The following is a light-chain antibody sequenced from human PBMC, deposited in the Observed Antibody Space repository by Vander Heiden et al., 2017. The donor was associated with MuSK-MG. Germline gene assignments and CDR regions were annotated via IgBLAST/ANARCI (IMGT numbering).Light chain of an antibody. Sequence: AIQLTQSPSSLSASVGDRVTITCRASQDISSALAWYQQKPGKAPKVLIYAASTLVSAVPLRFGGSPSGTDFTLTMSSLQPEHLATYYCQLFINFRYTSGQGTKLEIK. CDR1: QDISSA. V-gene: IGKV1D-13*01. CDR2: AAS. J-gene: IGKJ2*01. CDR3: QLFINFRYT.